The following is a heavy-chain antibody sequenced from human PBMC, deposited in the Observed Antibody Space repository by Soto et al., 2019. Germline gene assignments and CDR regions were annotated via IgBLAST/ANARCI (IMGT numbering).Heavy chain of an antibody. CDR2: IYYSGST. J-gene: IGHJ4*02. V-gene: IGHV4-39*01. CDR3: ARQRESGSYYFDY. Sequence: PSETLSLTCTVSGGSISSSSYYWGWIRQPPGKGLEWIGSIYYSGSTYYNPSLKSRVTISVDTSKNQFSLKLSSVTAADTAVYYCARQRESGSYYFDYWGQGTLVTV. CDR1: GGSISSSSYY. D-gene: IGHD1-26*01.